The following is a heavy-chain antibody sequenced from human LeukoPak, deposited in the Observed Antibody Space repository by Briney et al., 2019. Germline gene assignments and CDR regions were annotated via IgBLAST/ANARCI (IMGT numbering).Heavy chain of an antibody. V-gene: IGHV5-10-1*01. Sequence: GESLKISCKGSGYSFTSYWISWVRQMPGKGLGWMGRIDPSDSYTNYSPSFQGHVTISADKSISTAYLQWSSLTASDTAMYYCARVLGDGRADTADYWGQGTLITVSS. CDR2: IDPSDSYT. CDR1: GYSFTSYW. D-gene: IGHD5-18*01. CDR3: ARVLGDGRADTADY. J-gene: IGHJ4*02.